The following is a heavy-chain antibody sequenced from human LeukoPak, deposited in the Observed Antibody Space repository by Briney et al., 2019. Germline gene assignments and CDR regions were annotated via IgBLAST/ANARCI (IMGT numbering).Heavy chain of an antibody. CDR2: IYYSGST. V-gene: IGHV4-39*07. D-gene: IGHD5-18*01. Sequence: SETLSPTCTVSGGSISSSSYYWGWIRQPPGKGLEWIGSIYYSGSTYYNPSLKSRVTISVDTSKNQFSLKLSSVTAADTAVYYCARDGYSYGPIDYWGQGTLVTVSS. J-gene: IGHJ4*02. CDR3: ARDGYSYGPIDY. CDR1: GGSISSSSYY.